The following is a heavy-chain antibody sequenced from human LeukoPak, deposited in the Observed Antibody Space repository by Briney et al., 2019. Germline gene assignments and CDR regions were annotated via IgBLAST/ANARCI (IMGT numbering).Heavy chain of an antibody. D-gene: IGHD3-3*01. V-gene: IGHV1-18*01. CDR2: ISAYNGNT. CDR3: ARDGSSYKFLGWLAPCDY. J-gene: IGHJ4*02. Sequence: ASVKVSCKASGYTFTSYGISWVRQAPGQGLEWMGWISAYNGNTNYAQKLQGRVTMTTDTSTSTAYMELRSLRSDDTAVYYCARDGSSYKFLGWLAPCDYWGQGTLVTVSS. CDR1: GYTFTSYG.